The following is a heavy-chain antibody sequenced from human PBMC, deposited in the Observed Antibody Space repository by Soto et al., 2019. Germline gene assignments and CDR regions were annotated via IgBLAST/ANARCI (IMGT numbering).Heavy chain of an antibody. J-gene: IGHJ4*02. V-gene: IGHV3-74*01. CDR1: GFTFRSYW. CDR3: ATPGTRLDY. CDR2: INSDGSST. Sequence: PGGSLRLSCAASGFTFRSYWMQWVRQAPGKGLVWVSWINSDGSSTSYADSVKGRFTISRDNAKNTLYLQMNSLRAEDTAMYYCATPGTRLDYWGQGTLVTVSS. D-gene: IGHD1-1*01.